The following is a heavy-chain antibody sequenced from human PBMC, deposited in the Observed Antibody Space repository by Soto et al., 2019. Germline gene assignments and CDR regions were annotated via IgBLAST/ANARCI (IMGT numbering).Heavy chain of an antibody. CDR3: ARVLTTDGMDV. CDR1: GGSISSGGYS. Sequence: QLQLQESGSGLVKPSQTLSLTYAVSGGSISSGGYSWSLIRQPPGKGLEWIGYIYHSGSTYYNPSLKSRVTISVDRSKNQFSLKLSSVTAADTAVYYCARVLTTDGMDVWGQGTTVTVSS. D-gene: IGHD4-17*01. J-gene: IGHJ6*02. V-gene: IGHV4-30-2*01. CDR2: IYHSGST.